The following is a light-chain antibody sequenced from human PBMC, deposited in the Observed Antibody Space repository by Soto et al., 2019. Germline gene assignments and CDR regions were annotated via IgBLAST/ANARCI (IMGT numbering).Light chain of an antibody. J-gene: IGKJ1*01. CDR1: QSVSRN. Sequence: EIVMTQSPATLSVSPGERATLSCRASQSVSRNLAWYQQKPGQAPRLLIYVASTRATGVPARFSGSGSGTEFTLTISSLQSEDFAVYYCQQYNNWPRTFGPGTKVDIK. CDR2: VAS. V-gene: IGKV3D-15*01. CDR3: QQYNNWPRT.